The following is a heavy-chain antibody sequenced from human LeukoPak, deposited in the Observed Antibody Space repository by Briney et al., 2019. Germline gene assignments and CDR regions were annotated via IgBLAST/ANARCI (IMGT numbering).Heavy chain of an antibody. D-gene: IGHD4-11*01. CDR2: INWSSGSI. Sequence: PGRSLRLSCAASGFTFDDYAMHWVRQAPGKGLEWVSGINWSSGSIGYADSVKGRFTISRDNAKNSLYLQMNSLRAEDTAVYYCARDVGGNYQYFDYWGQGTLVTVSS. CDR3: ARDVGGNYQYFDY. J-gene: IGHJ4*02. V-gene: IGHV3-9*01. CDR1: GFTFDDYA.